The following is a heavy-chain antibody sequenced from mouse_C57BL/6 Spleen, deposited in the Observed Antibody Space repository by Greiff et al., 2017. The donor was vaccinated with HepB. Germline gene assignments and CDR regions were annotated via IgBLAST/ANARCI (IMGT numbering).Heavy chain of an antibody. Sequence: EVQLQESGAELVRPGASVKLSCTASGFNIKDDYMHWVKQRPEQGLEWIGWIDPENGDTEYASKFPGKATITADTSSNTAYLQLSRLTSEDTAVYYCTTAAYDYDPLTGTGYAMDYWGQGTSVTVSS. CDR1: GFNIKDDY. CDR3: TTAAYDYDPLTGTGYAMDY. D-gene: IGHD2-4*01. J-gene: IGHJ4*01. CDR2: IDPENGDT. V-gene: IGHV14-4*01.